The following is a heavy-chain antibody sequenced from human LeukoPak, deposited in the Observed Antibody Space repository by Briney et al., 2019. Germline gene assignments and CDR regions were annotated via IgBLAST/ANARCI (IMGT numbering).Heavy chain of an antibody. J-gene: IGHJ3*02. CDR1: GYTFTSYD. CDR3: ARDPTLLLWFGDQEAFGI. Sequence: GASVKVSCKASGYTFTSYDINWVRQATGQGLEWMGRMNPNSGNTGYAQKFQGRVTMTRNTSISTAYMELSSLRSEDTAVYYCARDPTLLLWFGDQEAFGIWGQGTMVTVSS. CDR2: MNPNSGNT. V-gene: IGHV1-8*01. D-gene: IGHD3-10*01.